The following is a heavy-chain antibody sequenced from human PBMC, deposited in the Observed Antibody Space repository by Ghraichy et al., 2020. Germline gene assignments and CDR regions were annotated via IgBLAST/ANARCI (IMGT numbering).Heavy chain of an antibody. D-gene: IGHD5-18*01. CDR1: GFTFSDHY. Sequence: GALRLSCAASGFTFSDHYMDWVRQAPGKGLEWVGRSRNKPNSYTTEYAAAVKGRFTISRDNSKNSLYLQMDSLKTEDSAVYYCARGARGYGLGNYYGMDVWGQGTTVTVSS. J-gene: IGHJ6*02. CDR3: ARGARGYGLGNYYGMDV. V-gene: IGHV3-72*01. CDR2: SRNKPNSYTT.